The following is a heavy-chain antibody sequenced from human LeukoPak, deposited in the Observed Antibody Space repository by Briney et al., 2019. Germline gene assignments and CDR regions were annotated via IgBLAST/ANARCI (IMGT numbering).Heavy chain of an antibody. D-gene: IGHD3-10*01. V-gene: IGHV3-21*01. J-gene: IGHJ3*02. Sequence: GESMTLSCAASGFTFSSYTMNWVRQAPGKGLEWVSSISSSSLYTYYADSVKGRFTISRDNAKNSLYLQMNSLRAEDTAVYDCARDGSGYADAFDIWGQGTMVTVSS. CDR1: GFTFSSYT. CDR2: ISSSSLYT. CDR3: ARDGSGYADAFDI.